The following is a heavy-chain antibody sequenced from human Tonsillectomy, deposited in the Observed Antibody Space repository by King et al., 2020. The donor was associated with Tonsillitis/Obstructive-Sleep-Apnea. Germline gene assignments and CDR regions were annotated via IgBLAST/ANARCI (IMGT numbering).Heavy chain of an antibody. J-gene: IGHJ6*03. CDR1: GGSISSSNYY. D-gene: IGHD3-3*01. CDR2: IYYSGST. Sequence: QLQESGPGLVKPSETLSLTCTVSGGSISSSNYYWGWIRQPPGKGLEWIGTIYYSGSTYYNPSLKSQVTISVDTSKNQFSLKRSSVTATDTALYYCARAPYDFWGGIYQYMDVWGKGTTVTVSS. CDR3: ARAPYDFWGGIYQYMDV. V-gene: IGHV4-39*01.